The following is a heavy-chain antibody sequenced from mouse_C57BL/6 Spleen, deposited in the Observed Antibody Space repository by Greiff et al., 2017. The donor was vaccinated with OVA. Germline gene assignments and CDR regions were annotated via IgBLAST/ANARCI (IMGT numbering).Heavy chain of an antibody. CDR2: IYPGSGST. Sequence: QVQLKQPGAELVKPGASVKMSCKASGYTFTSYWITWVKQRPGHGLEWIGDIYPGSGSTNYNEKFKSKATLAVDTSSSTAYMQLISLTSEDSAVLYCATADYINDKVAYWGQGTLVTVSA. V-gene: IGHV1-55*01. CDR1: GYTFTSYW. CDR3: ATADYINDKVAY. D-gene: IGHD2-12*01. J-gene: IGHJ3*01.